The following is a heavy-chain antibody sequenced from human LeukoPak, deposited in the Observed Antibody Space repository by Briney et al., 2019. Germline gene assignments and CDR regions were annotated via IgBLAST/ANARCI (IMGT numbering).Heavy chain of an antibody. V-gene: IGHV3-21*01. CDR1: GFTFGTYS. CDR3: ARDLDIVVVPASWFYP. D-gene: IGHD2-2*03. CDR2: ITSSSQYI. Sequence: GGSLRLSCAASGFTFGTYSMNWVRQAPGRGLEGVSSITSSSQYIYYAYSVKSRFTISRDDADTSLPLQMNRLRAEDTAVYYCARDLDIVVVPASWFYPWGQGTLVTVSS. J-gene: IGHJ5*02.